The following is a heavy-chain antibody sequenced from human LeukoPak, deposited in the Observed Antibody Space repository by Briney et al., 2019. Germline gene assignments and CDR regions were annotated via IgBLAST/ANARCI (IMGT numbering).Heavy chain of an antibody. J-gene: IGHJ3*02. CDR3: AREGKEGYYDSSGYYIVPRGQDAFDI. CDR2: IYTSGST. V-gene: IGHV4-4*07. CDR1: GGSISSYY. D-gene: IGHD3-22*01. Sequence: SETLSLTCTVSGGSISSYYWSWIRQPAGKGLEWIGRIYTSGSTNYNPSLKSRVTMSVDTSKNQFSLKLSSVTAADTAVYYCAREGKEGYYDSSGYYIVPRGQDAFDIWGQGTMVTVSS.